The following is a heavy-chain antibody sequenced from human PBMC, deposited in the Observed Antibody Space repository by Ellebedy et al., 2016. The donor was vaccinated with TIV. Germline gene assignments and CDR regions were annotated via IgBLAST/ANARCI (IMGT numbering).Heavy chain of an antibody. CDR2: MSYSGGT. V-gene: IGHV4-39*01. J-gene: IGHJ4*02. D-gene: IGHD2-2*01. Sequence: MPSETLSLTCTVSGVSISSSPYHWGWHRQTPGKGREWSGSMSYSGGTYYSPSLKSRVTISVDTSKNQFSLKLSSVTAADTAVYYCGWDCSSTSCRGGYWGRGTLVTVSS. CDR1: GVSISSSPYH. CDR3: GWDCSSTSCRGGY.